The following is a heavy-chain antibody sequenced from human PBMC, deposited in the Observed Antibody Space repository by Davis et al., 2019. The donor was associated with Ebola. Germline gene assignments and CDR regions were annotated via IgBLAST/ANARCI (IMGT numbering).Heavy chain of an antibody. CDR3: ARKRPGTTWFDY. Sequence: PGGSLRLSCAASGFTFKTYTFNWIRQAPGKGLEWVSYISESSTTIYYADSVRGRFTISRDNARNSLFLQMHSLRAEDTAVYYCARKRPGTTWFDYWGQGTLVTVSS. J-gene: IGHJ4*02. CDR1: GFTFKTYT. D-gene: IGHD1-1*01. V-gene: IGHV3-48*04. CDR2: ISESSTTI.